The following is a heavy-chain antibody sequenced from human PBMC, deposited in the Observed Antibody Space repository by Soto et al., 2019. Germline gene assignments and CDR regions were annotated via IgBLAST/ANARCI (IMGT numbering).Heavy chain of an antibody. J-gene: IGHJ3*02. CDR1: GFTFNNYA. V-gene: IGHV3-23*01. CDR2: ISGSGGNT. CDR3: AKDESLYYYDTSGRNAFDI. Sequence: GGSLRLSWAASGFTFNNYAMNWVRQAPGKGLEWVSGISGSGGNTYYADSVKGRFTISRDNSKNTLYLQMNSQRAEDTAVYYYAKDESLYYYDTSGRNAFDIWGPGTMVTVSS. D-gene: IGHD3-22*01.